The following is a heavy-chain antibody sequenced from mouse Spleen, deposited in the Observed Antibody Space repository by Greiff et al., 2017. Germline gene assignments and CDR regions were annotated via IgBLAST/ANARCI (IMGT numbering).Heavy chain of an antibody. CDR3: ASSRVTGTEFDY. V-gene: IGHV1-26*01. J-gene: IGHJ2*01. D-gene: IGHD4-1*01. CDR1: GYTFTDYY. Sequence: EVQLQQSGPELVKPGASVKISCKASGYTFTDYYMNWVKQSHGKSLEWIGDINPNNGGTSYNQKFKGKATLTVDKSSSTAYMELRSLTSEDSAVYYCASSRVTGTEFDYWGQGTTLTVSS. CDR2: INPNNGGT.